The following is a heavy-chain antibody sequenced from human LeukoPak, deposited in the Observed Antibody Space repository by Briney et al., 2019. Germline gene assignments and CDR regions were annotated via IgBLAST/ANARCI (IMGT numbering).Heavy chain of an antibody. V-gene: IGHV5-51*01. J-gene: IGHJ4*02. CDR2: IFPGYSDT. CDR1: GYSFTTYW. D-gene: IGHD3-9*01. CDR3: ARREYDILAGYYKGVDY. Sequence: GQSLKISCQGSGYSFTTYWIAWMRHMTGKGLDWMGIIFPGYSDTRYSASFHGQVTISADKSISTAYLQWSSLKASDTAMYYCARREYDILAGYYKGVDYWGQGTLVTVSS.